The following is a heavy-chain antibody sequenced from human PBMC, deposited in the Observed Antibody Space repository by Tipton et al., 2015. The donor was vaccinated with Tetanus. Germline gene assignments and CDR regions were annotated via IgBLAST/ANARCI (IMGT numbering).Heavy chain of an antibody. D-gene: IGHD3-10*01. CDR3: ARHLYGYWFDP. CDR1: GGSISDKKYY. Sequence: TLSLTCTVSGGSISDKKYYWGWIRQPPGRGLEWIASIYFKGDTYYRPTLKSRVTIDVDTSQNVFSLRLTSVTAADTAVYYCARHLYGYWFDPWGPGTLVTVSS. J-gene: IGHJ5*02. CDR2: IYFKGDT. V-gene: IGHV4-39*02.